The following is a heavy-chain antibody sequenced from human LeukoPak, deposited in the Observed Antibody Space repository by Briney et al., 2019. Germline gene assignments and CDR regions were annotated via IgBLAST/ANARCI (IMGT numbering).Heavy chain of an antibody. J-gene: IGHJ4*02. V-gene: IGHV1-2*02. Sequence: GASVNVSCKESGHTFTGYYIHWLRQAPGEGLEWMGWINPNNGGTNYAQRFQGTVTMTRDTSISTAYMEMSRLSFDDTAVYYCASGPSLGTTHPYFDYWGQGTLVTVSS. CDR2: INPNNGGT. D-gene: IGHD2-15*01. CDR1: GHTFTGYY. CDR3: ASGPSLGTTHPYFDY.